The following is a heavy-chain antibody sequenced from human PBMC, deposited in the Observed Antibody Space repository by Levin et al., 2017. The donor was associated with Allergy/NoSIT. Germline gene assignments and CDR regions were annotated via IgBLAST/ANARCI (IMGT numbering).Heavy chain of an antibody. CDR2: IYHSGST. J-gene: IGHJ1*01. V-gene: IGHV4-4*02. D-gene: IGHD2-2*01. CDR3: ASRGGTGPIVPAAGGYFQH. Sequence: SQTLSLTCAVSGGSISSSNWWSWVRQPPGKGLEWIGEIYHSGSTNYNPSLKSRVTISVDKSKNQFSLKLSSVTAADTAVYYCASRGGTGPIVPAAGGYFQHWGQGTLVTVSS. CDR1: GGSISSSNW.